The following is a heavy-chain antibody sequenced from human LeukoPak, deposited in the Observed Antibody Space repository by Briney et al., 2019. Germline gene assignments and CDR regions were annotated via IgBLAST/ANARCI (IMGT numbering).Heavy chain of an antibody. J-gene: IGHJ2*01. CDR1: GYTFTSYG. CDR2: ISAYNGNT. V-gene: IGHV1-18*01. CDR3: VRDPRPYWYFDL. Sequence: EASVKVSCKASGYTFTSYGISWVRQAPGQGLEWMGWISAYNGNTNYAQKLQGRVTMTTDTSTSTAYMELRSLRSDDTAVYYCVRDPRPYWYFDLWGRGTLVTVSS.